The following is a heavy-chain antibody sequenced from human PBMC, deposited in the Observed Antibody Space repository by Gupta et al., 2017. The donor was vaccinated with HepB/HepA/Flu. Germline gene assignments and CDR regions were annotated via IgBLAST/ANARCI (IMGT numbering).Heavy chain of an antibody. CDR1: GYTFTSYY. D-gene: IGHD1-14*01. Sequence: QVQLVQSGAEVKKPGASVKVSCKASGYTFTSYYMHWVRQAPGQGLEWMGIINPSGGSTSYAQKFQGRVTMTRDTSTSTVYMELSSLRSEDTAVYHCARAMTGTNYYYYMDVWGKGTTVTVSS. J-gene: IGHJ6*03. V-gene: IGHV1-46*01. CDR3: ARAMTGTNYYYYMDV. CDR2: INPSGGST.